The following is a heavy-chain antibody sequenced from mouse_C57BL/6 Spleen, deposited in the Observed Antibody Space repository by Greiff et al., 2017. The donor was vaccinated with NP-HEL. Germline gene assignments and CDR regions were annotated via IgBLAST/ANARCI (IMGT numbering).Heavy chain of an antibody. CDR1: GFTFSSYA. V-gene: IGHV5-4*03. D-gene: IGHD2-1*01. CDR2: ISDGGSYT. J-gene: IGHJ2*01. CDR3: ARFYYGNNYCDY. Sequence: EVMLVESGGGLVKPGGSLKLSCAASGFTFSSYAMSWVRQTPEKRLEWVATISDGGSYTYYPDNVKGRFTISRDNAKNNLYLQMSHLKSEDTAMYYCARFYYGNNYCDYWGQGTTLTVSS.